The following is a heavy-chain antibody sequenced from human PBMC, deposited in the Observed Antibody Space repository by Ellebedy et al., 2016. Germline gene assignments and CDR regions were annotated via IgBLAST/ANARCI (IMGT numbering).Heavy chain of an antibody. CDR1: GFTFSSYS. CDR2: ISSSSSYI. CDR3: ARDFSPAAADLDYYYYGMDV. J-gene: IGHJ6*02. Sequence: GESLKISCAASGFTFSSYSMNWVRQAPGKGLEWVSSISSSSSYIYYADSVKGRLTISRDNAKNSLYLQMNSLRAEDTAVYYCARDFSPAAADLDYYYYGMDVWGQGTTVTVSS. D-gene: IGHD6-13*01. V-gene: IGHV3-21*01.